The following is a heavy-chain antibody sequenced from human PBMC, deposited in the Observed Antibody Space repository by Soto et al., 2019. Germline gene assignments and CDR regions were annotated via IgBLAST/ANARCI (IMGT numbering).Heavy chain of an antibody. CDR2: ISGSGGDT. D-gene: IGHD3-22*01. V-gene: IGHV3-23*01. Sequence: GGSLRLSCVASGFSFSNYAMSWVRQAPGKGLEWVSTISGSGGDTYYADSVKGRFIISRDNSKNTLYLQMNSLRAEDTAKYYCAKYPYDSRGSYYYDYWGQGTLVTVSS. J-gene: IGHJ4*02. CDR3: AKYPYDSRGSYYYDY. CDR1: GFSFSNYA.